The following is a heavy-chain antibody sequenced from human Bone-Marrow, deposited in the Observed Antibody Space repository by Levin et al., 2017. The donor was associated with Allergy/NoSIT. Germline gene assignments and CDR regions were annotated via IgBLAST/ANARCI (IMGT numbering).Heavy chain of an antibody. D-gene: IGHD1-26*01. CDR3: ARDSEEQQVLGRYSYYAMDV. CDR1: GFTFTTYA. J-gene: IGHJ6*02. CDR2: ISYDGTNK. Sequence: GESLKISCAASGFTFTTYAMDWVRQAPGKGLEWVAAISYDGTNKHYADSMKGRFTISRDNSKNTLYLQMNSLRDDDTAVYYCARDSEEQQVLGRYSYYAMDVWGQGTTVTVSS. V-gene: IGHV3-30*04.